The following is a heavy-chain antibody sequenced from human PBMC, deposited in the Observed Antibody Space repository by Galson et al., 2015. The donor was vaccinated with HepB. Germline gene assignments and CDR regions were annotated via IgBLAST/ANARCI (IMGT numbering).Heavy chain of an antibody. D-gene: IGHD3-10*01. CDR1: GFTFSSYA. CDR2: ISGSGVST. CDR3: AKADYVLPRDFDY. V-gene: IGHV3-23*01. Sequence: SLRLSCAASGFTFSSYAMNWVRQAPGKGLEWVSGISGSGVSTYYADSVKGRFTISRDNSKNTLYLQMNSLRAEDTAVYYCAKADYVLPRDFDYWGQGTLVTVSS. J-gene: IGHJ4*02.